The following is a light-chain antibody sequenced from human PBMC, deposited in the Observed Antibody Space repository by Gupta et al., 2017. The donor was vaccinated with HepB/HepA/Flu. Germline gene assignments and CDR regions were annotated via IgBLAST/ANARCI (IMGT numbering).Light chain of an antibody. J-gene: IGKJ5*01. Sequence: EIVLTQSPATLSLSPGERATLSCRASQSVSSYLAWYQQKPGQAPRLLIYDASNRATGITDRFSGSGDGTDFTLTSSSREHEDCAVYYWQQRSNWITFGQGTRLEIK. CDR1: QSVSSY. V-gene: IGKV3-11*01. CDR3: QQRSNWIT. CDR2: DAS.